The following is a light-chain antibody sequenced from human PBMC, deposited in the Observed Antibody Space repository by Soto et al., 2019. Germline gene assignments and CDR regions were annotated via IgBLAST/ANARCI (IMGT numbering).Light chain of an antibody. Sequence: DIQMTQSPSTLSASVGDRVTITCRASQSISSWLAWYQQKPGKAPKLLIYKASSLESGVPSRFSGSGSGTEFSLNISSLQPDDFATYYCQQDNSYTWTFGQGTKVDIK. CDR2: KAS. J-gene: IGKJ1*01. CDR3: QQDNSYTWT. V-gene: IGKV1-5*03. CDR1: QSISSW.